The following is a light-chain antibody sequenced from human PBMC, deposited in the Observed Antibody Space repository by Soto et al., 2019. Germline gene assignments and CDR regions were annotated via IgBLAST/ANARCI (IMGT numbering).Light chain of an antibody. J-gene: IGLJ1*01. Sequence: QSALTQPASVSGSPGQSISISCTGTSSDVGAYNFVSWYQQHPGKAPKLMIYEVSNRPSGVSNRFSGSKSGNTASLTISGLQAEDEADYYCISYTSSSTLVFGSGTKVTVL. CDR1: SSDVGAYNF. CDR2: EVS. CDR3: ISYTSSSTLV. V-gene: IGLV2-14*01.